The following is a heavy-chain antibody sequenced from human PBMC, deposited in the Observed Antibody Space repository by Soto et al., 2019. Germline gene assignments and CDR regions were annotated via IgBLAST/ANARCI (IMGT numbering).Heavy chain of an antibody. CDR1: GYRFSIYW. D-gene: IGHD2-8*01. CDR3: ARQGSNGAYYYYGMDV. Sequence: GESLKISCKGSGYRFSIYWIAWVRQMPGKGLEWMGIIYPGDSDTIYSPSFQGQVTFSADKSTSTAYLQWSSLKASDTAIYYCARQGSNGAYYYYGMDVWGQGTTVTVSS. J-gene: IGHJ6*02. CDR2: IYPGDSDT. V-gene: IGHV5-51*01.